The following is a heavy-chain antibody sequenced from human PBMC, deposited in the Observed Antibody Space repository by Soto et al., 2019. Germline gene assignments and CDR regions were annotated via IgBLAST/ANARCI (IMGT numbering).Heavy chain of an antibody. V-gene: IGHV2-26*01. CDR2: IFSNDEK. D-gene: IGHD3-3*01. Sequence: QVTLKESGPVLVKPTETLTLTCTVSGFSLSNARMGVSWIRQPPGKALEWLAHIFSNDEKSYSTSLKSRLTISKDTSKSQVVLTMTNMDPVDTATYYCARDFRGIFGVVTGYYYYGMDVWGQGTTVTVSS. CDR1: GFSLSNARMG. J-gene: IGHJ6*02. CDR3: ARDFRGIFGVVTGYYYYGMDV.